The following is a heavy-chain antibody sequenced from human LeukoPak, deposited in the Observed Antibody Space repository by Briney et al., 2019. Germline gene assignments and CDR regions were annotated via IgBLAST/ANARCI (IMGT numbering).Heavy chain of an antibody. J-gene: IGHJ4*02. Sequence: ASVKVSCKASGYTFTGYYMHWVRQAPGHRLGWMGWINPNSGGTNDAQKLQGRVTMTTDTSTSTAYMELRSLRSDDTAVYYCARGSTARYYYDSSGYYRGAVDYWGQGTLVTISS. CDR2: INPNSGGT. V-gene: IGHV1-2*02. D-gene: IGHD3-22*01. CDR1: GYTFTGYY. CDR3: ARGSTARYYYDSSGYYRGAVDY.